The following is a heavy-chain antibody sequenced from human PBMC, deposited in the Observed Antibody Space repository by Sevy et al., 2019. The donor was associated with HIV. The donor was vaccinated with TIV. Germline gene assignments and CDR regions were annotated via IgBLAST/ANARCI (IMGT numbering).Heavy chain of an antibody. CDR3: AKYAGDFPHFDY. D-gene: IGHD7-27*01. Sequence: GGSLRLSCAASGFTFSNYWMSWVRQAPGKGLEWVANIKEDGSENYYVDSVKGRFTISRDNAKNSLYLQMNSLRAEDTALYYCAKYAGDFPHFDYWGQGTLVTVSS. CDR2: IKEDGSEN. CDR1: GFTFSNYW. V-gene: IGHV3-7*03. J-gene: IGHJ4*02.